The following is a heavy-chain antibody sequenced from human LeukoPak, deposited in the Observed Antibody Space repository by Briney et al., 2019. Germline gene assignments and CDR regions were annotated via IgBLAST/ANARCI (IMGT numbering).Heavy chain of an antibody. D-gene: IGHD3-10*01. CDR2: ISSSSSTI. CDR1: GFTFSSYS. V-gene: IGHV3-48*01. Sequence: GGSLRLSCAASGFTFSSYSMNWVRQAPGKGLEWVSYISSSSSTIYYADSVKGRFTISRDNAKNPLYLQMNSLRAEDTAVYYCARDMGENDYWGQGTLVTVPS. J-gene: IGHJ4*02. CDR3: ARDMGENDY.